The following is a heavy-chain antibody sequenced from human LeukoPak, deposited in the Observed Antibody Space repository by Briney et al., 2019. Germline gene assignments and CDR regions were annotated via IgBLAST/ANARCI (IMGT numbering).Heavy chain of an antibody. V-gene: IGHV4-4*07. J-gene: IGHJ4*02. D-gene: IGHD3-10*01. CDR3: ARDGADVYGRAFDY. Sequence: SETLSLTCNVSGVSISSYCWTWIRQAAGKGLEWVGRIQASGSTNYNSSLKRRVSMLVDTSKNQFSLKLTSVTAADTAVYFCARDGADVYGRAFDYWGQGTLVSVSS. CDR2: IQASGST. CDR1: GVSISSYC.